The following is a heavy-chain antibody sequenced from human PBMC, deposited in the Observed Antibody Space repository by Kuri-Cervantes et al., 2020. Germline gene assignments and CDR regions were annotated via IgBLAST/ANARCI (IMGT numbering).Heavy chain of an antibody. CDR2: IQQDGSVK. V-gene: IGHV3-7*01. CDR1: GFTFISYW. J-gene: IGHJ4*02. Sequence: ETLSLTCAASGFTFISYWMNWVRQAPGKGLEWVATIQQDGSVKYYLDSVKGRFTISRDNADNSLYLQMNSLRAEDTAVYYCARGVRWEDYFDYWGRGTLVTVSS. CDR3: ARGVRWEDYFDY. D-gene: IGHD1-26*01.